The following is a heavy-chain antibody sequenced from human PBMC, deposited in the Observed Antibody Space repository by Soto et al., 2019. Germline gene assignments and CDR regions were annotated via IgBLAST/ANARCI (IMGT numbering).Heavy chain of an antibody. CDR1: GFTFSAYW. Sequence: LRLSCEVSGFTFSAYWMHWVRQVPGKGLIWVSRISDDGSTTTYADSVKGRFTISRDNAKNTLYLQMNSLRADNTGMYYCTRGPRVSSTGTGAHWGQGTLVTVSS. CDR2: ISDDGSTT. J-gene: IGHJ4*02. V-gene: IGHV3-74*01. D-gene: IGHD1-1*01. CDR3: TRGPRVSSTGTGAH.